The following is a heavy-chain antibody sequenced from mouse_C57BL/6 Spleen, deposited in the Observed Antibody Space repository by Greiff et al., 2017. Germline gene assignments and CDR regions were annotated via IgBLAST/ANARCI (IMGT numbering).Heavy chain of an antibody. CDR3: AIETTVMDFDY. V-gene: IGHV1-74*01. CDR2: IHPSDSDT. CDR1: GYTFTSYW. J-gene: IGHJ2*01. Sequence: QVQLQQPGAELVKPGASVKVSCTASGYTFTSYWMHWVKQRPGQGLEWIGRIHPSDSDTNYNQKFKGKATLTVDKSSCTAYMQLSSLTSEASAVYYCAIETTVMDFDYWGQGTTLTVSS. D-gene: IGHD1-1*01.